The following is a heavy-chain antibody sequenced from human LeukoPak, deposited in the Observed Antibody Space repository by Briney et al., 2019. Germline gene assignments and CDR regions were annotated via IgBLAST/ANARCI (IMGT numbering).Heavy chain of an antibody. CDR1: GFTVSSNY. V-gene: IGHV3-66*01. CDR3: ARDRGSGWYSAFDI. CDR2: LYAGGST. D-gene: IGHD6-19*01. J-gene: IGHJ3*02. Sequence: GESLRLSCAASGFTVSSNYMNWVRQAPGKGLEWVSVLYAGGSTYYADSVKGRFTISRDNSKNTLYLQMDSLRAEDTAVYYCARDRGSGWYSAFDIWGQGTMVTVSS.